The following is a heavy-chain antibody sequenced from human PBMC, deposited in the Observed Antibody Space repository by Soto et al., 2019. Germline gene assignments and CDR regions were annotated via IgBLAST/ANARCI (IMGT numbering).Heavy chain of an antibody. J-gene: IGHJ3*02. V-gene: IGHV3-33*01. D-gene: IGHD2-15*01. Sequence: QVQLVESGGGVVQPGRSLRLSCAASGFTFSNYGMHWVRQAPGKGLEWVAVIWDDGSNKYYADSVKGRFTISRDNSKSTRNWQMNGLRAEDTAVYYCAREGGYCSGGSCYSFGFDIWGQGRMVTVSS. CDR1: GFTFSNYG. CDR2: IWDDGSNK. CDR3: AREGGYCSGGSCYSFGFDI.